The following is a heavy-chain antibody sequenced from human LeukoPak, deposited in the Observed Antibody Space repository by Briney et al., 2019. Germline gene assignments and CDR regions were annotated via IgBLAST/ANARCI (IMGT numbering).Heavy chain of an antibody. Sequence: GGSLRLSCAASGFTFSSYAMHWVRQAPGKGLEWVAVISYDGSNKYYADSVKGRSTISRDNSKNTLYLQMNSLRAEDTAVYYCARDGSIAVAGTYYYYGMDVWGQGTTVTVSS. D-gene: IGHD6-19*01. V-gene: IGHV3-30-3*01. J-gene: IGHJ6*02. CDR2: ISYDGSNK. CDR3: ARDGSIAVAGTYYYYGMDV. CDR1: GFTFSSYA.